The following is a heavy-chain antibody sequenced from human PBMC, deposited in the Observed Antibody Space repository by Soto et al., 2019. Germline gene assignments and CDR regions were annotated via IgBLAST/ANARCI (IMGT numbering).Heavy chain of an antibody. V-gene: IGHV4-38-2*02. CDR2: ILHGGNT. CDR1: CFFISSGNY. CDR3: ATARWYDACDV. Sequence: SGTLSLTCSVSCFFISSGNYWVWIRKPPGKGLDWIGSILHGGNTYYNPSLNSRGTISVDMSKNQFSLKLNSITAEDQAVYYFATARWYDACDVWGQGTVVTVSS. D-gene: IGHD2-15*01. J-gene: IGHJ3*01.